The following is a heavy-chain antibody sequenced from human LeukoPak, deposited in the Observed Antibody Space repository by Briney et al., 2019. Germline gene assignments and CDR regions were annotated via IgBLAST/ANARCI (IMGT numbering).Heavy chain of an antibody. D-gene: IGHD6-19*01. V-gene: IGHV3-15*01. Sequence: GGSLRLSCAASGFTFSNAWMSWVRQAPGKGLEWVGRIKSKTDGGTKDYAAPVKGRFTISRDDSKNTLYLQMNSLKPEDTAVYYCTTESGIAVAPVYYYYFYMDVWGKGTTVTVSS. CDR2: IKSKTDGGTK. J-gene: IGHJ6*03. CDR1: GFTFSNAW. CDR3: TTESGIAVAPVYYYYFYMDV.